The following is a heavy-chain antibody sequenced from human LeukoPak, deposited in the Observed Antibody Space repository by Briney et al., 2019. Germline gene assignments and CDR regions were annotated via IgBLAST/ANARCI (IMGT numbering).Heavy chain of an antibody. J-gene: IGHJ4*02. CDR3: ARRQSASTPPDY. Sequence: GGSLRLSCAASGFTFSSYWMHWVRQAPGKGLVWVSRINSDGNTISYADSVKGRFTISRDNAKNTMYLQMNSLRAEDTAVYYCARRQSASTPPDYWGQGTLVTVSS. CDR2: INSDGNTI. CDR1: GFTFSSYW. D-gene: IGHD3-16*01. V-gene: IGHV3-74*01.